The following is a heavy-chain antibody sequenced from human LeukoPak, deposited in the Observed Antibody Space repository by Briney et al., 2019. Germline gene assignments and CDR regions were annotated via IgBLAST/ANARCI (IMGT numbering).Heavy chain of an antibody. D-gene: IGHD2/OR15-2a*01. J-gene: IGHJ3*02. CDR2: ISRSGTTI. CDR3: ARGGIYDLDDSFDM. Sequence: GGSLGLSCAASQFTFSNYEMNWVRQAPGKGLECVAYISRSGTTILYADSVEGRFTISRDNAKSTMFLQMSSLRTEDTAVYYCARGGIYDLDDSFDMWGHGTKVIVAS. CDR1: QFTFSNYE. V-gene: IGHV3-48*03.